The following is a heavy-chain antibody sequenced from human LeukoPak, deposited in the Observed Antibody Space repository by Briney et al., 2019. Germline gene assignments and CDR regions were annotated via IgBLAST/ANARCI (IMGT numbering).Heavy chain of an antibody. J-gene: IGHJ4*02. Sequence: SETLSLTCTVSGGSISSSSDYWGWVRQPPRKGLEWIGSMYYSGSTYYNSSLRRRVTISVDTSKSQFSLKLSSVTAADTAVYYCARGSGSSGYYGYWGQGTLVTVSS. D-gene: IGHD3-22*01. CDR2: MYYSGST. CDR1: GGSISSSSDY. CDR3: ARGSGSSGYYGY. V-gene: IGHV4-39*01.